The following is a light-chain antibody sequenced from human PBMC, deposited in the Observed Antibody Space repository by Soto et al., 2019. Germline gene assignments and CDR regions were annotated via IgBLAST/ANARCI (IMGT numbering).Light chain of an antibody. Sequence: DIQMTQSPSTLSASVGDRVTITCRASQSISSWLAWYQQKPGKAPKLLIYKASSLEGGIPSRFSGSGSETEFTLTISSLQPEDFATYYCQQYNSYQYTFGQGPSWRSN. CDR2: KAS. CDR1: QSISSW. J-gene: IGKJ2*01. V-gene: IGKV1-5*03. CDR3: QQYNSYQYT.